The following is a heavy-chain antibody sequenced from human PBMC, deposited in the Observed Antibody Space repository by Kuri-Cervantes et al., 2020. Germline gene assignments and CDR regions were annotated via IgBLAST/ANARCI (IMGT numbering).Heavy chain of an antibody. V-gene: IGHV3-23*01. CDR2: ISGSGGST. CDR1: GFTFSSYA. CDR3: AKERAAVRGARQDGFQH. D-gene: IGHD5-24*01. J-gene: IGHJ1*01. Sequence: GGSLRLSCAASGFTFSSYAMSWVRQAPGKGLEWVSAISGSGGSTYYADSVEGRFTISRDNSKNTLYLQMNSLRAEDTAVYYCAKERAAVRGARQDGFQHWGQGTLVTVSS.